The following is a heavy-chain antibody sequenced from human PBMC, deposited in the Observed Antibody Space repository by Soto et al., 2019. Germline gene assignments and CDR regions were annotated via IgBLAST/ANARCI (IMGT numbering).Heavy chain of an antibody. Sequence: QVQLVQSGGEVKKPGSSVTVSCKASGGTFGNSAISWVRQAPGQGLEWMGGIIPIFPTPDYAQKFQGRVTITASESTSTAYMDLSSLTSEDTAVYYFPRDKDRLQVGGTYCYSMDGWGHRTTVTVS. J-gene: IGHJ6*02. D-gene: IGHD6-25*01. CDR3: PRDKDRLQVGGTYCYSMDG. CDR1: GGTFGNSA. V-gene: IGHV1-69*12. CDR2: IIPIFPTP.